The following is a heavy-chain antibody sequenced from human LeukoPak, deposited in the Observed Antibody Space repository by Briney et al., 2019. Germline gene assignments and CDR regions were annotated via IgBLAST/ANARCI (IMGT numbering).Heavy chain of an antibody. CDR3: AKDQLGFDI. V-gene: IGHV3-30*18. J-gene: IGHJ3*02. CDR1: GFTFRTYG. D-gene: IGHD1-1*01. Sequence: GRSLRLSCAASGFTFRTYGMHWVRQAPGKGLEWVAVISYDGTYKFYADSVKGRFTISRDNSKNTLFLQMNSLRAEDTAVYYCAKDQLGFDIWGQGTMVTVSS. CDR2: ISYDGTYK.